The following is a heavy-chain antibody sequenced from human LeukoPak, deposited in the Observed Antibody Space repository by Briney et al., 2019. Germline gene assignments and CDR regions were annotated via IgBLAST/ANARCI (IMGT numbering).Heavy chain of an antibody. CDR1: GGSISSDY. CDR2: IHYSGIT. Sequence: SETLSLTCAVSGGSISSDYWSWIRQPPGKGLEWIGYIHYSGITNYNPSLKSRVTISVDTSKNQFSLKLSSVTAADTAVYYCARHLVYCSSTSCYAYFDYWGQGTLVTVSS. V-gene: IGHV4-59*08. CDR3: ARHLVYCSSTSCYAYFDY. J-gene: IGHJ4*02. D-gene: IGHD2-2*01.